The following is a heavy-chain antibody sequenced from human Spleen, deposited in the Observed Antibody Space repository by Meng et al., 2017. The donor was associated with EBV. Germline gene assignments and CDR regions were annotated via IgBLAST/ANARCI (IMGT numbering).Heavy chain of an antibody. CDR1: GGTFRSDA. Sequence: QGLVVQVGAEGKKPGSSVSVSCKTSGGTFRSDAISWVRQAPGQGLEWMGGLIPLSDAPHYAQKFQGRVTITADESTSTHYLDLSGLRAEDTAVYYCASESGRGFTPDYWGQGTLVTVSS. CDR3: ASESGRGFTPDY. D-gene: IGHD3-10*01. V-gene: IGHV1-69*01. CDR2: LIPLSDAP. J-gene: IGHJ4*02.